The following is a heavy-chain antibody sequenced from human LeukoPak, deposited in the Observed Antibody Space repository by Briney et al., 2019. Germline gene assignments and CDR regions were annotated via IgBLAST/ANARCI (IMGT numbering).Heavy chain of an antibody. V-gene: IGHV4-34*01. CDR1: GGSFSGYY. Sequence: SETLSLTCAAYGGSFSGYYWSWIRQPPGKGLEWIGEINHSGSTNYDPSLKSRVTISVDTSKNQFSLKLSSVTAADTAVYYCARAPRDITIFGVVIPLDYWGQGTLVTVSS. CDR3: ARAPRDITIFGVVIPLDY. CDR2: INHSGST. D-gene: IGHD3-3*01. J-gene: IGHJ4*02.